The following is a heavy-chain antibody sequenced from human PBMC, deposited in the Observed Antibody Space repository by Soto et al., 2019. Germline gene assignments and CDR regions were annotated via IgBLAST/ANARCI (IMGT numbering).Heavy chain of an antibody. V-gene: IGHV4-30-4*01. J-gene: IGHJ5*02. Sequence: PSETLSLTCTVSGGSISSGDYYWSWIRQPPGKGLEWIGYIYYSGSTYYNPSLKSRATISVDTSKNQFSLKLSSVTAADTAVYYCARVRDYDFWSGYYSQNWFDPWGQGTLVTVSS. D-gene: IGHD3-3*01. CDR1: GGSISSGDYY. CDR2: IYYSGST. CDR3: ARVRDYDFWSGYYSQNWFDP.